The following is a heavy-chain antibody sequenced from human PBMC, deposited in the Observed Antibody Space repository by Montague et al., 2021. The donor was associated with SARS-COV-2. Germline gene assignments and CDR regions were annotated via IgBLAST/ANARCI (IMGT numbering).Heavy chain of an antibody. CDR2: IYYSGST. CDR3: ATRRWGVIPGDY. Sequence: SETLSLTCTVSGGTISTTTYYWGWIRQPPGKGLEWIGSIYYSGSTYYNSSLKSRVTISLDTSKKQFSLELRFVTAADTAIYYCATRRWGVIPGDYWGQGTLVTVSS. D-gene: IGHD3-10*01. J-gene: IGHJ4*02. CDR1: GGTISTTTYY. V-gene: IGHV4-39*01.